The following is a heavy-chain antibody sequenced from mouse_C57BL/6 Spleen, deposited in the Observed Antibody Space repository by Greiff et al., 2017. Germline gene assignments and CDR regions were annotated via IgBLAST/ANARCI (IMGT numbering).Heavy chain of an antibody. D-gene: IGHD2-3*01. V-gene: IGHV14-3*01. CDR2: IDPANGNT. CDR1: GFNLNNTY. J-gene: IGHJ2*01. Sequence: VAELVRPGASVKLSCTASGFNLNNTYMHWVKQRPEQGLEWIGRIDPANGNTKYAPKFQGKATITADTSSNTAYLQLSSLTSEDTAIYYCATTDGYYLDYWGQGTTLTVSS. CDR3: ATTDGYYLDY.